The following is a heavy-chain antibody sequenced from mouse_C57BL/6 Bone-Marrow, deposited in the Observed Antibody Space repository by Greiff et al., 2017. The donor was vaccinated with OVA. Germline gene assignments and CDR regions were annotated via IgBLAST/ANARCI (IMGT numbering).Heavy chain of an antibody. CDR3: ARALDGSYYFGY. Sequence: EVKVVESGGGLVKPGGSLKLSCAASGFTFSSYAMSWVRQTPEKRLEWVATISDGGSYTYYPDNVKGRFTISRDNAKNNLYLQMSHLKSEDTAMYYCARALDGSYYFGYWGQGTTLTVSS. CDR2: ISDGGSYT. CDR1: GFTFSSYA. V-gene: IGHV5-4*03. D-gene: IGHD2-3*01. J-gene: IGHJ2*01.